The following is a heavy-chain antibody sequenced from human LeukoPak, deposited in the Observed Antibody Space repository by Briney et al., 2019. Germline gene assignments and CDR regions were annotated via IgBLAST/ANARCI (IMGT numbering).Heavy chain of an antibody. CDR2: MNPKSGNT. Sequence: GASVKVSCKASGYTFTNYDINWVRQATGQGPEWMGWMNPKSGNTGYAQKFQGRVTMTRNTSISTADMELSSLRSDDTAVYYCARDQDIVVVVAALRQREMGGFDPWGQGTLVTVSS. V-gene: IGHV1-8*01. CDR3: ARDQDIVVVVAALRQREMGGFDP. CDR1: GYTFTNYD. D-gene: IGHD2-15*01. J-gene: IGHJ5*02.